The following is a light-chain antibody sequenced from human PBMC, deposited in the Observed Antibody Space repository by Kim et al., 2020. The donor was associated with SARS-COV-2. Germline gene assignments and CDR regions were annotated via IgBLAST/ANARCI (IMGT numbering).Light chain of an antibody. CDR1: QSVATH. Sequence: VSAGERATPSCGARQSVATHLAWYQQKPGQPPRLLISCISTRATGIPARFSGSGSGTEFTLTISSLQSEDFAVYYCHQHNDWPLTFGGGTKVDIK. V-gene: IGKV3-15*01. CDR3: HQHNDWPLT. J-gene: IGKJ4*01. CDR2: CIS.